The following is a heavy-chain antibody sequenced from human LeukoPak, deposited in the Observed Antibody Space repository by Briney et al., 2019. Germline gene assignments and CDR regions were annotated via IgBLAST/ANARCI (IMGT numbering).Heavy chain of an antibody. J-gene: IGHJ5*02. CDR3: AREGHDYGDYESAWFDP. CDR1: GNSISSGDNY. Sequence: SETLSLTCTVSGNSISSGDNYWSWIRQPAGTGLEWIGRIYTSGSTNYNPSLKSRVTISVDTSKNQFSLKLSSVTAADTAVYYCAREGHDYGDYESAWFDPWGQGTLVTVSS. CDR2: IYTSGST. V-gene: IGHV4-61*02. D-gene: IGHD4-17*01.